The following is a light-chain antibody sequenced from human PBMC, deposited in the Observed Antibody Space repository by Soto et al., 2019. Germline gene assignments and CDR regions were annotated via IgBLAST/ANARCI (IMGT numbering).Light chain of an antibody. CDR3: QQSYSTPWT. CDR1: QSISSY. J-gene: IGKJ1*01. V-gene: IGKV1-39*01. Sequence: DIQRTQAPASRSMSLGCIVTVTCLASQSISSYLNWYQQKPGQAPKLLIYAASSLQSGVPSRFSGSGSGTDFTLTISSLQPEDFATYYCQQSYSTPWTFGQGTKVDIK. CDR2: AAS.